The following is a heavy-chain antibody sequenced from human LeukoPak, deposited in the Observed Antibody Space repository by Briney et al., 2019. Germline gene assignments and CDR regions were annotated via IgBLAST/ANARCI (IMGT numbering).Heavy chain of an antibody. V-gene: IGHV3-53*01. CDR2: IYSGGST. Sequence: GGSLRLSCAASGFTVSSNYMSWVRQAPGKGLEWVSVIYSGGSTYSADSVKGRFTISRDNAKNSLYLQMNSLRAEDTAVYYCAREIYYDSSGYPYYYYGMDVWGQGTTVTVSS. J-gene: IGHJ6*02. CDR3: AREIYYDSSGYPYYYYGMDV. D-gene: IGHD3-22*01. CDR1: GFTVSSNY.